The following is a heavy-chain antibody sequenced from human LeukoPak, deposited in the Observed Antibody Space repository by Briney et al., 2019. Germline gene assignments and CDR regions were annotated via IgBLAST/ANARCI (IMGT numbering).Heavy chain of an antibody. Sequence: NPGRSLRLSCVASGFTFSSYGMHWVRQAPGKGLEWVAVIWYDGSNKYYADSVKGRFTISRDNSKNTLYLQMNSLRAEDTAVYYCARDGYGSGSYGWFDPWGQGTLVTVYS. D-gene: IGHD3-10*01. CDR1: GFTFSSYG. J-gene: IGHJ5*02. CDR3: ARDGYGSGSYGWFDP. V-gene: IGHV3-33*01. CDR2: IWYDGSNK.